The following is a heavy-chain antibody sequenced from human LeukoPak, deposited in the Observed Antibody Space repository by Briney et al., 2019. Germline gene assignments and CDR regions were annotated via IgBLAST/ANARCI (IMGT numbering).Heavy chain of an antibody. CDR1: GFTVSSNY. Sequence: GGSLRLSCAASGFTVSSNYMGWVRQAPGKGLEWVSIIHSGGSTYYADSVRGRFTISRDNSKNTLYLQMNSLRAEDTALYYCAKREKGTTGRFFDYWGQGTLVTVSS. V-gene: IGHV3-53*01. J-gene: IGHJ4*02. CDR2: IHSGGST. CDR3: AKREKGTTGRFFDY. D-gene: IGHD4-17*01.